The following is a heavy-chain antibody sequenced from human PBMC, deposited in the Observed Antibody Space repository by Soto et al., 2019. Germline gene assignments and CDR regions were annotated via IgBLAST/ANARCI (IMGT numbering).Heavy chain of an antibody. CDR1: GYSFSNYW. CDR2: IYPGDSET. Sequence: PGESLKISCTGSGYSFSNYWIAWVRQMPGKGLEWMGTIYPGDSETRYNPSFQGQVTISADKSITTAYLQWSSLKASDTAMYFCARHRIGISATGPQNYYYAVDVWGQGTTVTVSS. J-gene: IGHJ6*02. D-gene: IGHD6-13*01. CDR3: ARHRIGISATGPQNYYYAVDV. V-gene: IGHV5-51*01.